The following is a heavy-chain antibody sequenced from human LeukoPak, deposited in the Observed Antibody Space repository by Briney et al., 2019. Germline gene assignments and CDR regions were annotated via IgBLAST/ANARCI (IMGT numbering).Heavy chain of an antibody. V-gene: IGHV4-39*01. Sequence: SETLSLTCTVSGGSISSSSYYWGWIRQPPGKGLEWIGSIYYSGSTYYNPSLKSRVTIPVDTSKNQFSLKLSSVTAADTAVYYCARYFYGSGSYYNHWGQGTLVTVSS. CDR2: IYYSGST. CDR3: ARYFYGSGSYYNH. CDR1: GGSISSSSYY. D-gene: IGHD3-10*01. J-gene: IGHJ4*02.